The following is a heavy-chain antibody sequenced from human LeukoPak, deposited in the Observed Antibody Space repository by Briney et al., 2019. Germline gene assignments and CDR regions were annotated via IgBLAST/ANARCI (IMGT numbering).Heavy chain of an antibody. J-gene: IGHJ4*02. CDR3: AREARWLNFDY. D-gene: IGHD4-17*01. CDR2: ISSSGSTI. V-gene: IGHV3-48*03. Sequence: PGGSLRLSCAASGFTFSSYEMNWVRQAPGKGLEWVSYISSSGSTIYYADSVKGRFTISRDNAKNSLYLQMNGLRAEDTAVYYCAREARWLNFDYWGQGTLVTVSS. CDR1: GFTFSSYE.